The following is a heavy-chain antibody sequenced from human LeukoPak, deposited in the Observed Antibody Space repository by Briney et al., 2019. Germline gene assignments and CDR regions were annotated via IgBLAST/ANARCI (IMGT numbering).Heavy chain of an antibody. V-gene: IGHV4-39*07. J-gene: IGHJ4*02. CDR1: DGSISSSSYY. CDR3: ARGAYDISTGYYLHFDH. CDR2: IYYSGST. D-gene: IGHD3-9*01. Sequence: SETLSLTCTVSDGSISSSSYYWGWIRQPPGQGLEWIGTIYYSGSTYYNPSLKSRVTISVDTSKNQFSLKLSSVTAADTAVYYCARGAYDISTGYYLHFDHWGQGTLVTVSS.